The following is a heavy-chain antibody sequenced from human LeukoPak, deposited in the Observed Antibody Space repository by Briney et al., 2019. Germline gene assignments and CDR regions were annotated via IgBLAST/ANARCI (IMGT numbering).Heavy chain of an antibody. CDR3: ARSRYSSGWYY. V-gene: IGHV4-34*01. CDR1: GGSFSGYY. Sequence: SETLSLTCAVYGGSFSGYYWSWIRQPPGKGLEWIGEINHSAITNYNPSLKSRVTISVDTSKNQFSLKLSSVTAADTAVYYCARSRYSSGWYYWGQGTLVTVSS. CDR2: INHSAIT. J-gene: IGHJ4*02. D-gene: IGHD6-19*01.